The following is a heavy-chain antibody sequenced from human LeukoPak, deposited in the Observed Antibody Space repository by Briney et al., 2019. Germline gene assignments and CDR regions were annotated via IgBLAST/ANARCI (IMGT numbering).Heavy chain of an antibody. D-gene: IGHD1-26*01. J-gene: IGHJ5*02. CDR1: GYIFTSYW. V-gene: IGHV5-51*01. CDR2: IYPGDSDT. Sequence: GAALKISCKGSGYIFTSYWIGWVRPLPGKGLEWMGIIYPGDSDTRYSPSFQGQVTISADKSISTAYLQWSSLKASDTAMYYCASSSSGSYEWIWFDPWGQGTLVTGSS. CDR3: ASSSSGSYEWIWFDP.